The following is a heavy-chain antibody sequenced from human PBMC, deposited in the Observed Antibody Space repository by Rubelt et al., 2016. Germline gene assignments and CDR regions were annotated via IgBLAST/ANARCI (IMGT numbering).Heavy chain of an antibody. CDR3: ARDLFYQSLGDYYGMDV. Sequence: EVQLVESGGGLVRPGGSLRLSCAASGFSFSSFSMNWVRQAPGKGLEWVSSISRSSSDIYYADSVKGRFTISRDNAKTSRSLQMNSLRAEDTAVYYCARDLFYQSLGDYYGMDVWGRGTTVTVSS. J-gene: IGHJ6*02. CDR2: ISRSSSDI. V-gene: IGHV3-21*01. D-gene: IGHD2/OR15-2a*01. CDR1: GFSFSSFS.